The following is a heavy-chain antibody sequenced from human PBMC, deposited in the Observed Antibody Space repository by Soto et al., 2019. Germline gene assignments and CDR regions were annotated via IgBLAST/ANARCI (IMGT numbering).Heavy chain of an antibody. V-gene: IGHV3-30*03. Sequence: QVQLVESGGGVVQPGRSLRLSCAASGFTFSSYGMHWVRQAPGKGLEWVAVISYDGSNKYYADSVKGRFTISRDNSKNTLYLQMNSLRAEDTAVYYCIAAAGAEFDYWGQGTLVTVSS. CDR1: GFTFSSYG. CDR3: IAAAGAEFDY. CDR2: ISYDGSNK. J-gene: IGHJ4*02. D-gene: IGHD6-13*01.